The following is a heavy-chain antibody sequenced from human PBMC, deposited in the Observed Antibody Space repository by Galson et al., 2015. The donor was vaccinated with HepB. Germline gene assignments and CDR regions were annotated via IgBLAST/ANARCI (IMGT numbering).Heavy chain of an antibody. CDR3: ATTYYYDSSGKSDPKKNDY. J-gene: IGHJ4*02. D-gene: IGHD3-22*01. V-gene: IGHV3-53*01. CDR2: IYSGGST. CDR1: GFTVSSNY. Sequence: SLRLSCAASGFTVSSNYMSWVRQAPGKGLEWVSVIYSGGSTYYADSVKGRFTISRDNSKNTLYLQMNSLRAEDTAVYYCATTYYYDSSGKSDPKKNDYWGQGTLVTVSS.